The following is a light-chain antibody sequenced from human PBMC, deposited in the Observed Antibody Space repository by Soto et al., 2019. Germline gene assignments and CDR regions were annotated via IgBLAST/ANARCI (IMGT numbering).Light chain of an antibody. CDR2: EVS. J-gene: IGLJ3*02. Sequence: QSALTQPASVSGSPGQSITISCTGTSSDVGGYNFVAWYQHHPGKVPKLLIYEVSNRPSGVSNRFSGSKSGNTASLTISGLQAEDEADYYCSSYVSTTSSAPGVVFGGRTKLTVL. V-gene: IGLV2-14*01. CDR1: SSDVGGYNF. CDR3: SSYVSTTSSAPGVV.